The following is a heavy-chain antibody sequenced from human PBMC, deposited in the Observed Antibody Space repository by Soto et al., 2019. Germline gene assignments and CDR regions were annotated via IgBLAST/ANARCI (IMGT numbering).Heavy chain of an antibody. D-gene: IGHD3-16*01. CDR3: VMVDNYVTPTPQDV. Sequence: QVQLVQSGDEVKKPGASVKVSCKASGYIFVNYGIAWVRQAPGQGLEWMGWISPYTGNTHSATKVQGRLTMTTDTSTSTAYMDLGSLTSEDTAVYYFVMVDNYVTPTPQDVWGQGTTVTVSS. CDR1: GYIFVNYG. V-gene: IGHV1-18*01. CDR2: ISPYTGNT. J-gene: IGHJ6*02.